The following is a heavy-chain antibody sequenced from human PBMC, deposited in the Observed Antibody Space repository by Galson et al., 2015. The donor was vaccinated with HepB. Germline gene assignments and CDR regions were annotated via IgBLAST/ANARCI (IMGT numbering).Heavy chain of an antibody. D-gene: IGHD3-22*01. CDR2: ISGSGSTT. V-gene: IGHV3-23*01. Sequence: SLRLSCAASGFNFGSYAMSWVRQAPGKGLEWVSSISGSGSTTYYADSVKGRFTISRDNSKNTLYLQMNSLRAEDTAVYYCAKGSGDFYGYYYESSGYPFDYWGQGTLVTVSS. CDR1: GFNFGSYA. CDR3: AKGSGDFYGYYYESSGYPFDY. J-gene: IGHJ4*02.